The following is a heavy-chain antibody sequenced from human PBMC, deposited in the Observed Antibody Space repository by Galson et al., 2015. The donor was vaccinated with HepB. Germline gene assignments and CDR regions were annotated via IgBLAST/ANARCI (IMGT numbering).Heavy chain of an antibody. CDR2: IGWNSGSR. CDR1: GFRFDDHA. V-gene: IGHV3-9*01. D-gene: IGHD3-22*01. Sequence: SLRLSCAASGFRFDDHAMHWVRQAPGKGLEWVSGIGWNSGSREYADTVKGRFTISRDNAKNSLYLQMNSLRVEDTALYYCAKVQGNGFYYDPFDLWGRGTMVTVSS. J-gene: IGHJ3*01. CDR3: AKVQGNGFYYDPFDL.